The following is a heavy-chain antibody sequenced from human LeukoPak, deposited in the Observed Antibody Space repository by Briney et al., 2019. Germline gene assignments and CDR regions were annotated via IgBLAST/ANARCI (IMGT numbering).Heavy chain of an antibody. CDR1: GFTFSSYA. J-gene: IGHJ4*02. Sequence: PGGSLRLSCAASGFTFSSYAMHWVRQAPGKGLEWVAVISYDGSNKYYADSVKGRFTISRDNSKNTLYLQMNSLRAEDTAVYYCARALIAVAGTPGYWGQGTLVTVSS. CDR2: ISYDGSNK. V-gene: IGHV3-30-3*01. D-gene: IGHD6-19*01. CDR3: ARALIAVAGTPGY.